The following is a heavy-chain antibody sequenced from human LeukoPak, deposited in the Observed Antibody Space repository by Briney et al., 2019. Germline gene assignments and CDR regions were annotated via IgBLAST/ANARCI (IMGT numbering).Heavy chain of an antibody. CDR1: GGTFSSYA. V-gene: IGHV1-69*13. J-gene: IGHJ4*02. D-gene: IGHD3-10*01. CDR3: ARDLAGNYFDY. CDR2: IIPIFGTA. Sequence: SVKDSCKASGGTFSSYAISWVRQAPGQGLEWMGGIIPIFGTANYAQKFQGRVTITADESTSTAYMELRSLRSEDTAVYYCARDLAGNYFDYWGQGTLVTVSS.